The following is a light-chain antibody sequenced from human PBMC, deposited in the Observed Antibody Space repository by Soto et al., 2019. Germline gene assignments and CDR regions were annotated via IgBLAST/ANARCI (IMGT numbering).Light chain of an antibody. CDR1: QSVSSSY. CDR3: QQGNTWPWT. V-gene: IGKV3D-20*02. Sequence: EIVLTQSPGTLSLSPGERATLSCRASQSVSSSYLAWYQQKPGQAPRLLIYGASSRATGIPDRFSGSGSETDFTLIISSLEPEDFAFYYCQQGNTWPWTFGQGTKVDIK. J-gene: IGKJ1*01. CDR2: GAS.